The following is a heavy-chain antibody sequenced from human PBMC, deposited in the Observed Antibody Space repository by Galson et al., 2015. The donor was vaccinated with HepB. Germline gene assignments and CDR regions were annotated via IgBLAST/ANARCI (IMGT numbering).Heavy chain of an antibody. CDR2: INPSGGST. J-gene: IGHJ3*02. CDR3: ASRGYNYDILTGLLGGAFDI. CDR1: GYTFTSYY. Sequence: SVKVSCKASGYTFTSYYMHWVRQAPGQGLEWMGIINPSGGSTSYAQKFQGRVTMTRDTYTSTVYMELSSLRSEDTAVYYCASRGYNYDILTGLLGGAFDIWGQGTMVTVSS. V-gene: IGHV1-46*03. D-gene: IGHD3-9*01.